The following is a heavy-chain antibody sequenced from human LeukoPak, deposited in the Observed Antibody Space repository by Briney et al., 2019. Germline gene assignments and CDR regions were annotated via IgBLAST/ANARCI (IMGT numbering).Heavy chain of an antibody. D-gene: IGHD2-8*01. CDR3: ARGRCTNGVCPGAFDP. CDR2: IYHSGST. J-gene: IGHJ5*02. CDR1: GYSLSSGYY. V-gene: IGHV4-38-2*02. Sequence: PSETLSLTCTVSGYSLSSGYYWGWIRQPPGKGLEWIGSIYHSGSTYYNPSLKSRVTISVDTSKNQFSLKLSSVTAADTAVYYCARGRCTNGVCPGAFDPWGQGTLVTVSS.